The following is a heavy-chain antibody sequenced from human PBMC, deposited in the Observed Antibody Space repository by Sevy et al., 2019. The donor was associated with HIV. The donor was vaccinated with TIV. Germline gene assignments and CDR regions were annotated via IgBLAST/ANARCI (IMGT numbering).Heavy chain of an antibody. CDR3: ARDGVRGTWLMRSVV. J-gene: IGHJ4*02. CDR2: ISGRGDKT. D-gene: IGHD3-3*01. Sequence: GGALRLSCAASGFTFSDYAMTWVRQAPGKGLEWVSAISGRGDKTFYTDSVKGRFTISRDSSKSTLYLQMNNLRVEDTAVYYCARDGVRGTWLMRSVVWGQGTLVTVSS. CDR1: GFTFSDYA. V-gene: IGHV3-23*01.